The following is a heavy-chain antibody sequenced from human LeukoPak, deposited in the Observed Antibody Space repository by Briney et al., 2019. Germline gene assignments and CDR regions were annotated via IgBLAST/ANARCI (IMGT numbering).Heavy chain of an antibody. D-gene: IGHD6-19*01. CDR3: ARDQSQWQVPQHWFDP. CDR2: IYRSMST. V-gene: IGHV4-59*01. CDR1: GGSISGYY. Sequence: SETLSLTCTVSGGSISGYYWSWMRQSPEKGLEWIGTIYRSMSTNYNPSLKSRVTISVDTSKNQFSPRLSSVTAADTALYFCARDQSQWQVPQHWFDPWGQGTLVTVSS. J-gene: IGHJ5*02.